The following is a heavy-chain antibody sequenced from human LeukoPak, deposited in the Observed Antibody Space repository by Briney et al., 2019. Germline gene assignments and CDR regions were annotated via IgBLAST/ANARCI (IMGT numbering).Heavy chain of an antibody. J-gene: IGHJ6*02. D-gene: IGHD4-11*01. CDR3: ARSHYNNYVNYYYGMDV. V-gene: IGHV1-3*01. CDR2: INAGNGNT. CDR1: GYTFTSYA. Sequence: RASVKVSCKASGYTFTSYAMHWVRQAPGQRLEWMGWINAGNGNTKYSQKFQGRVTITRDTSASTAYMELSSLRSEDTAVYYCARSHYNNYVNYYYGMDVWGQGTTVTVSS.